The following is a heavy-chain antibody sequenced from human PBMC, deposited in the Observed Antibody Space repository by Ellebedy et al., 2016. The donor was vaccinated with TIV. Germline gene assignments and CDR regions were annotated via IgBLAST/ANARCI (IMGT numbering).Heavy chain of an antibody. CDR2: ISFDGTNQ. D-gene: IGHD4-17*01. Sequence: GESLKISCAASGFTLASYAVHWVRQAPGKGLDWVAVISFDGTNQDYGDAVKGRFTISRDNYKNTVSLEMDSLRLEDTAQYFCVRGGDHYGWFHYWGQGTLVIVSS. CDR1: GFTLASYA. J-gene: IGHJ4*02. V-gene: IGHV3-30-3*01. CDR3: VRGGDHYGWFHY.